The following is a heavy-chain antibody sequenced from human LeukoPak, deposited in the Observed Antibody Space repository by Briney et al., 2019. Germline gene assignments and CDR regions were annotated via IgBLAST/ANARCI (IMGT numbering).Heavy chain of an antibody. V-gene: IGHV4-4*07. D-gene: IGHD3-10*01. Sequence: PSETLSLACTVSGGSISSYYWSWIRQPAGKGLEWIGRIYTSGSTNYNPSLKSRVTISVDTSKNQFSLKLSSVTAADTAVYYCARGLWFGELNYWGQGTLVTVSS. J-gene: IGHJ4*02. CDR3: ARGLWFGELNY. CDR1: GGSISSYY. CDR2: IYTSGST.